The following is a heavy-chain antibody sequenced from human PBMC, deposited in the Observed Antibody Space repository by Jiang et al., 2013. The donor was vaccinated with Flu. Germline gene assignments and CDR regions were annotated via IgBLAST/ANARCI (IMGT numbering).Heavy chain of an antibody. CDR1: GFSLSSNGMC. Sequence: KPTQTLTLTCTFSGFSLSSNGMCVSWIRQPPGKALEWLARIDWDDXKYYSTSLRTRLTISKDPSKKQVVLTMTNMDPVDTATYFCARKTPSGSYDYWGQGSLVTVSS. V-gene: IGHV2-70*11. CDR3: ARKTPSGSYDY. J-gene: IGHJ4*02. D-gene: IGHD1-26*01. CDR2: IDWDDXK.